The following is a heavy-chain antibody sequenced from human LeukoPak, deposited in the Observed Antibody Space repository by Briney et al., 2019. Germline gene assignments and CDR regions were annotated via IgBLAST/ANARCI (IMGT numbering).Heavy chain of an antibody. CDR1: GGSFSGYY. D-gene: IGHD3-3*01. CDR2: INHSGST. J-gene: IGHJ4*02. Sequence: SETLSLTCAVYGGSFSGYYWSWIRQPPGKGLEWIGEINHSGSTNYNPSLKSRVTISVDTSKNQFSLKLSSVTAADTAVYYCASYYDFWSGYYNYWGQGTLVTVSS. V-gene: IGHV4-34*01. CDR3: ASYYDFWSGYYNY.